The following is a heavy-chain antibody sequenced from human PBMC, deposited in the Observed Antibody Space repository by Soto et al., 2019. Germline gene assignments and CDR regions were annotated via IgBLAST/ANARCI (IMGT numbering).Heavy chain of an antibody. CDR1: GFTFSSYG. D-gene: IGHD2-21*01. CDR2: ISYDGSNK. V-gene: IGHV3-30*18. Sequence: GGSLRLSCAASGFTFSSYGMHWVRQAPGKGLEWVAVISYDGSNKYYADSVKGRFTISRDNSKNTLYLQMNSLRAEDTAVYYCAKDLFPFFFVIRRYPNWIVLRGPGTLV. J-gene: IGHJ5*02. CDR3: AKDLFPFFFVIRRYPNWIVL.